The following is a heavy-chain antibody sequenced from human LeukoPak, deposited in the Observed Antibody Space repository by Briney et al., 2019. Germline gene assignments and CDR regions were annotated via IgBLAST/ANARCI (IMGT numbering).Heavy chain of an antibody. D-gene: IGHD6-19*01. CDR1: GFTFSSYA. Sequence: AGGSLRLSCAASGFTFSSYAMHWVRQAPGKGLEWVAVILYDGSNKYYADSVKGRFTISRDNSKNTLYLQMNSLRAEDTAVYYCARDRLYSSGWRPDYWGQGTLVTVSS. CDR3: ARDRLYSSGWRPDY. J-gene: IGHJ4*02. CDR2: ILYDGSNK. V-gene: IGHV3-30-3*01.